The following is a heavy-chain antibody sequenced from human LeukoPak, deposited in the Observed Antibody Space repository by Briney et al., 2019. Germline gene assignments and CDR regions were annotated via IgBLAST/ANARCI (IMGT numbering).Heavy chain of an antibody. Sequence: SETLSLTCTVSGYSISSGYYWGWIRQPPGKGLEWIGSIYHSGSTYYNPSLKSRVTISVDTSKNQFSLKLSSVTAADTAVYYCARDHHAYCGGDCSGGMDVWGQGTTVTVSS. CDR1: GYSISSGYY. V-gene: IGHV4-38-2*02. D-gene: IGHD2-21*02. CDR3: ARDHHAYCGGDCSGGMDV. J-gene: IGHJ6*02. CDR2: IYHSGST.